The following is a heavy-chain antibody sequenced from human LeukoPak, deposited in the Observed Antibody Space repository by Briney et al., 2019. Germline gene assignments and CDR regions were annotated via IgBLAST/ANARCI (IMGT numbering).Heavy chain of an antibody. CDR3: ARVAHYYYGMDA. J-gene: IGHJ6*02. CDR1: GYSFTSYD. CDR2: MNPNSGNR. V-gene: IGHV1-8*01. Sequence: ASVKVSCKASGYSFTSYDINWVRQATGRGLEWMGWMNPNSGNRGCAQKFQGRVTMTRNNSISTAYMELSSLSSEDTAVYYCARVAHYYYGMDAWGQGTTVIVSS.